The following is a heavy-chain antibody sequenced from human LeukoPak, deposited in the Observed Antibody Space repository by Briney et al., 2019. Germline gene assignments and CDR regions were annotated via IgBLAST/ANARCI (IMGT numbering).Heavy chain of an antibody. D-gene: IGHD4-17*01. CDR1: GFSYDDYG. J-gene: IGHJ4*02. CDR2: VNWNGNSP. CDR3: ARGLRPSDS. Sequence: GGSLRLSCRASGFSYDDYGMSWVRQAPGKGLEFVSGVNWNGNSPVYADSVKGRFTISRDNTRNSLYLQMKSLRAEDTALYYCARGLRPSDSWGQGTLGIVSS. V-gene: IGHV3-20*04.